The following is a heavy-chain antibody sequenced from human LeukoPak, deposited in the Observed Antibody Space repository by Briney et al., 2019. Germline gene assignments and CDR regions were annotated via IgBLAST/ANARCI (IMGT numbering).Heavy chain of an antibody. J-gene: IGHJ5*02. CDR3: ARSSNPSLVVPAAILDWFDP. D-gene: IGHD2-2*01. Sequence: ASVKVSCKASGGTFSSYAISWVRQAPGQGLEWMGGIIPIFGTANYAQKFQGRVTVTADESTSTAYMELSSLRSEDTAVYYCARSSNPSLVVPAAILDWFDPWGQGTLVTVSS. V-gene: IGHV1-69*13. CDR1: GGTFSSYA. CDR2: IIPIFGTA.